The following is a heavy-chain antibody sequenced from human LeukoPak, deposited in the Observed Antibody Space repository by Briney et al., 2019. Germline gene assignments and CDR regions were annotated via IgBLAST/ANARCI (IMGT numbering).Heavy chain of an antibody. Sequence: SETLSLTCAVYGGSFSGYYWSWIRQPPGKGLEWIGEINHSGSTNYNPSLKCRVTISVDTSKNQFSLKLSSVTAADTAVYYCARLGLAAAEYNWFDPWGQGTLVTVSS. CDR2: INHSGST. D-gene: IGHD6-13*01. J-gene: IGHJ5*02. V-gene: IGHV4-34*01. CDR3: ARLGLAAAEYNWFDP. CDR1: GGSFSGYY.